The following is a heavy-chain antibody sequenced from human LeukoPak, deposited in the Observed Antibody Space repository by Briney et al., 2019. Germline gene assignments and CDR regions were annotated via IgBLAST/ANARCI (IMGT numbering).Heavy chain of an antibody. J-gene: IGHJ4*02. V-gene: IGHV3-48*03. CDR3: ARDNRYFDWLCDY. D-gene: IGHD3-9*01. CDR2: ISSGGSTV. Sequence: GGSLRLSSAASGFTFTSYEMNWVRQAPGKGLEWVSYISSGGSTVYYADSVKGRFTISRDNAKNSLYLQMNSLRAEDTAVYYCARDNRYFDWLCDYWGQGTLVTVSS. CDR1: GFTFTSYE.